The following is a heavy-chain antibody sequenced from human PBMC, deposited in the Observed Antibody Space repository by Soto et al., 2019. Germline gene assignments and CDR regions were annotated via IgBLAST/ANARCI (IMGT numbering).Heavy chain of an antibody. V-gene: IGHV3-21*01. CDR1: GFTFSSYS. J-gene: IGHJ4*02. CDR3: ARQDYSNFDY. CDR2: ISSSSSYI. Sequence: GSLRLSCAASGFTFSSYSMNWVRQAPGKGLEWVSSISSSSSYIYSADSVKGRFTISRDNAKNSLYLQMNSLRAEDTAVYYCARQDYSNFDYWGQGTLVTVSS. D-gene: IGHD4-4*01.